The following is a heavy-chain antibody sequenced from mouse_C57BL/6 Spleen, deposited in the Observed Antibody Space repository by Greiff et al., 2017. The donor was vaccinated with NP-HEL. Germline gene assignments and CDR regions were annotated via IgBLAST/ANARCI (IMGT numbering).Heavy chain of an antibody. CDR3: ARKSNYGYAMDY. Sequence: EVQGVESGGGLVKPGGSLKLSCAASGFTFSDYGIHWVRQAPEKGLEWVAYISNGSSTIYYADTVKGRFTISRDNAKNTLFLQMTSLRSEDTAMYYCARKSNYGYAMDYWGQGTSVTVSS. CDR1: GFTFSDYG. CDR2: ISNGSSTI. D-gene: IGHD2-5*01. V-gene: IGHV5-17*01. J-gene: IGHJ4*01.